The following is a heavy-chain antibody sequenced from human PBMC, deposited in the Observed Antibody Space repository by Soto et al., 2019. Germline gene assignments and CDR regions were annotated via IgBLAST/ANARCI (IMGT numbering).Heavy chain of an antibody. CDR2: IYNGGGT. Sequence: EVQLVETGGGLIQPGGSLRLSCAASGFTVSGNYMSWVRQSPGKGLEWVSVIYNGGGTYSADSVKGRFTISRDNSKNTLYLQMNSLRAEDTAVYYCASTRGSSYDYWGQGTLFTGSS. D-gene: IGHD6-6*01. CDR3: ASTRGSSYDY. J-gene: IGHJ4*02. CDR1: GFTVSGNY. V-gene: IGHV3-53*02.